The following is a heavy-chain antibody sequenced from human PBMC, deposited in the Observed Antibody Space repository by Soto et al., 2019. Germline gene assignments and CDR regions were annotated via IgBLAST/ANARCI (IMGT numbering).Heavy chain of an antibody. V-gene: IGHV5-51*01. Sequence: GESLKISCKTSGYTFTTYWIGWVRQMPGKGLEWMGIIYPDDSDTRYSPSFQGQVTISADNSISTAYMQWTSLKASDTAMYYCARLGLDTSLVGYFDFWGQGTLVTVSA. CDR3: ARLGLDTSLVGYFDF. J-gene: IGHJ4*02. D-gene: IGHD5-18*01. CDR1: GYTFTTYW. CDR2: IYPDDSDT.